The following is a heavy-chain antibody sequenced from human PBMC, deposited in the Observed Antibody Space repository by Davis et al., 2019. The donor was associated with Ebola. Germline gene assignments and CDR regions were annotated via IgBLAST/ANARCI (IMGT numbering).Heavy chain of an antibody. Sequence: PGGSLRLSCAASGFTFSSYSMNWVRQAPGKGLEWVSSISSSSHYIYYADSVRGRFTISRDNAKNSLYLQMNSLRAEDTAVYYCARGVITMIVVEEPTSDYWGQGTLVTVSS. CDR1: GFTFSSYS. CDR2: ISSSSHYI. V-gene: IGHV3-21*01. D-gene: IGHD3-22*01. J-gene: IGHJ4*02. CDR3: ARGVITMIVVEEPTSDY.